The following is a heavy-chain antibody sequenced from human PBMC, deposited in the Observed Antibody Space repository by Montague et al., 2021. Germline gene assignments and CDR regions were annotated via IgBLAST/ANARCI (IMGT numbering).Heavy chain of an antibody. V-gene: IGHV4-34*01. CDR1: GGSFSANY. J-gene: IGHJ4*02. Sequence: SETLSLTCAVYGGSFSANYWSWIRQPPGKGLERIGEIYHSGRTNYNPSFKSRVSMSVDTSKNQFSLKLSSVTAADTAMYFCARGSRPHYDFWTGYSPYFDPWGQGTLVTVSS. CDR3: ARGSRPHYDFWTGYSPYFDP. CDR2: IYHSGRT. D-gene: IGHD3-3*01.